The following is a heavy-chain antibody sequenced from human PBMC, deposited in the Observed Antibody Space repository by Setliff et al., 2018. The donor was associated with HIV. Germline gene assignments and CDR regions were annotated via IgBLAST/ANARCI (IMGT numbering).Heavy chain of an antibody. J-gene: IGHJ6*03. CDR1: GFIFSSYA. CDR2: IKQDGSEK. D-gene: IGHD3-10*01. CDR3: ANSYSASGNYHYYDYLDV. V-gene: IGHV3-7*02. Sequence: GGSLRLSCAASGFIFSSYAMHWVRLAPGKGLEWVANIKQDGSEKYYVDSVKGRFTISRDNSKNTLYLQMNSLRIEDSGAYYCANSYSASGNYHYYDYLDVWGKGTTVTVSS.